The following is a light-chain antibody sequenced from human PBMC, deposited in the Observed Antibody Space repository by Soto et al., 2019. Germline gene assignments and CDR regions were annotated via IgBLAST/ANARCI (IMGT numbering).Light chain of an antibody. Sequence: QSALTQPRSVSGSPGQSVTISCTGTSSDVGGYNYVSWYQHHPGKAPKVMIYDVSKRPSGVPDRFSGSKSGNTASLTISGLQAEDEADYYCSSYTSGSALYVFGTGTKVTVL. CDR1: SSDVGGYNY. CDR3: SSYTSGSALYV. CDR2: DVS. V-gene: IGLV2-11*01. J-gene: IGLJ1*01.